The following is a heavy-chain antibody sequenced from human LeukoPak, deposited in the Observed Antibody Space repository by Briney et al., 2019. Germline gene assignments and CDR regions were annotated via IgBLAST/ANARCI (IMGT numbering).Heavy chain of an antibody. CDR1: GGSFSGYY. Sequence: SETLSPTCAVYGGSFSGYYWSWIRQPPGKGLEWVGEINHSGSTNYNPSLKSRVTISVDTSKNQFSLKLSSVTAADTAVYYCARRLGLYGSGTRKSGFDYWGQGTLVTVSS. J-gene: IGHJ4*02. V-gene: IGHV4-34*01. D-gene: IGHD3-10*01. CDR2: INHSGST. CDR3: ARRLGLYGSGTRKSGFDY.